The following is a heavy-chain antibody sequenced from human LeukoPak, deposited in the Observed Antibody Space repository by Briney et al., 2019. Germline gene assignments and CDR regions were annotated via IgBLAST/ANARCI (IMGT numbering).Heavy chain of an antibody. CDR2: ISYDGSNK. Sequence: GGSLRLSCAASGFTFSSYAMHWVRQAPGKGLEWVAVISYDGSNKYYADSVKGRFTISRDNSKNTLYLQMNSLRAEDTAVYYCARVYYYDSSGYYSSYYYYMDVWGKGTTVTVSS. CDR3: ARVYYYDSSGYYSSYYYYMDV. V-gene: IGHV3-30*04. D-gene: IGHD3-22*01. J-gene: IGHJ6*03. CDR1: GFTFSSYA.